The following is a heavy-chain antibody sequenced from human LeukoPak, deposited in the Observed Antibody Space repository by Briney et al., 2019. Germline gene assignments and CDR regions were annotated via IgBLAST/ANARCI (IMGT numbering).Heavy chain of an antibody. CDR3: ATKRGYSYGSPH. Sequence: ASVKVSCKASGGTFSSYAISWVRQAPGQGLEWMGGIIPILGTANYAQKFQGRVTITADETTSTAYMELSSLRSEDTAVYYCATKRGYSYGSPHWGQGTLVTVSS. J-gene: IGHJ4*02. V-gene: IGHV1-69*13. D-gene: IGHD5-18*01. CDR1: GGTFSSYA. CDR2: IIPILGTA.